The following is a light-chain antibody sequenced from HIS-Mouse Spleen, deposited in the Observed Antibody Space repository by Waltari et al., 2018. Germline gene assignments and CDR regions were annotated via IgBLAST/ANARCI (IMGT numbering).Light chain of an antibody. V-gene: IGKV3-11*01. CDR1: QRVSSY. CDR2: DAS. J-gene: IGKJ1*01. Sequence: EIVLTQSPATLSLSPGERATLSCRASQRVSSYLAWYQQKPGQSPRPLIYDASNRATGTPARFGGSGSGTDFTLTISSLEPEDFAVYYCQQRSNWPWTFGQGTKVEIK. CDR3: QQRSNWPWT.